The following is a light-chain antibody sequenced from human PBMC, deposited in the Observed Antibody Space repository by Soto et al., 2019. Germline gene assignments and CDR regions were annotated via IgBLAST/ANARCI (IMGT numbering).Light chain of an antibody. Sequence: QSVLTQPPSVSGAPGQRVTISCTGSSSNIGAGYDVNWYQQLPGTAPKLLIYGNSNRPSGVPDRFSGSKSDTSASLAITGLQADDEADYYCQSYDSSLSGYVFGTGTKVTVL. CDR1: SSNIGAGYD. CDR2: GNS. CDR3: QSYDSSLSGYV. J-gene: IGLJ1*01. V-gene: IGLV1-40*01.